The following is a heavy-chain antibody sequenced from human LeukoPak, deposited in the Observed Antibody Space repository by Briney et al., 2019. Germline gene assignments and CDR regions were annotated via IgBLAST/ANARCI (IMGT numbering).Heavy chain of an antibody. CDR2: IKGKPDGGAI. J-gene: IGHJ4*02. CDR3: TTDPRY. V-gene: IGHV3-15*01. CDR1: GLGRSFKETW. Sequence: GGSLGLSCSASGLGRSFKETWMSWVRRAPGKGLEWIGRIKGKPDGGAIDYIAPARGRFSISRDDSKNLVFLQMDSLKIEDTAVYYCTTDPRYWGQGTMVTVSS.